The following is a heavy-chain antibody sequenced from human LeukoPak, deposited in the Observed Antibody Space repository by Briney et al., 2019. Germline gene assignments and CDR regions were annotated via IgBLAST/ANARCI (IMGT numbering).Heavy chain of an antibody. Sequence: SETLSLTCTVSGGSISSYYWSWIRQPPGKGLEWIGYIYYSGSTNYNPSLKSRVTISVDTSKNQFSLKLSSVTAADTAVYYCARHGGAAPKYAFDIWGQGTMVTVSS. CDR1: GGSISSYY. D-gene: IGHD3-16*01. J-gene: IGHJ3*02. CDR2: IYYSGST. V-gene: IGHV4-59*08. CDR3: ARHGGAAPKYAFDI.